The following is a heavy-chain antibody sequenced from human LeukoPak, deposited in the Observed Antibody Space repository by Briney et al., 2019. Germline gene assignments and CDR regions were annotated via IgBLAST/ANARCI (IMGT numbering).Heavy chain of an antibody. CDR2: IHPNSGGT. D-gene: IGHD5-18*01. J-gene: IGHJ6*03. CDR1: GYTFTGYA. V-gene: IGHV1-2*07. CDR3: ARVPGYSYDYYYMDV. Sequence: ASVKVSCKTSGYTFTGYAMHWVRQAPGQGLEWMGGIHPNSGGTNYAHKFQGRVTMTRDTSISTAYMDLRRMRVCDTAVYYCARVPGYSYDYYYMDVWGKGTTVTVSS.